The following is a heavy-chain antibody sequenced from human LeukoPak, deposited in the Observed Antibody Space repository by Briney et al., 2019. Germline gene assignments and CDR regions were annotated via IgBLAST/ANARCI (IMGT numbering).Heavy chain of an antibody. D-gene: IGHD3-22*01. J-gene: IGHJ3*02. CDR2: IYYSGST. V-gene: IGHV4-59*12. CDR3: AKTRTYYDSSKGAFDI. Sequence: PSETLSLTCTVSGASISSSYWGWIRQPPGKGLEWIGYIYYSGSTNCNPSLKRRVTISVDTSKNQFSLKLSSVTAADTAVYYCAKTRTYYDSSKGAFDIWGQGTTVTVSS. CDR1: GASISSSY.